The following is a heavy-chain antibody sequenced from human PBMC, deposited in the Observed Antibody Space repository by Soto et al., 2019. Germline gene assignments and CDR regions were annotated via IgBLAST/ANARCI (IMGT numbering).Heavy chain of an antibody. Sequence: SETLSLTCPVSGCSISSSSSYWGWIRQPPGKGLEWIGSIYYSGSTYYNPSLKSRVTISVDTSKNQFSLKLSSVTAADTAVYYCATGDSSGYYYGTLGAFDIWGQGTMVT. J-gene: IGHJ3*02. CDR3: ATGDSSGYYYGTLGAFDI. CDR2: IYYSGST. D-gene: IGHD3-22*01. V-gene: IGHV4-39*01. CDR1: GCSISSSSSY.